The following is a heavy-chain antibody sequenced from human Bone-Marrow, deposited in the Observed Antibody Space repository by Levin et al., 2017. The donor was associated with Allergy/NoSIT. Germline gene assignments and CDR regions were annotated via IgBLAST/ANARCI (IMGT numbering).Heavy chain of an antibody. J-gene: IGHJ6*03. CDR2: FDPEDGET. Sequence: GESLKISCKVSGYTLTELSMHWVRQAPGKGLEWMGGFDPEDGETIYAQKFQGRVTMTEDTSTDTAYMELSSLRSEDTAVYYCATVRGSGDYYYYYMDVWGKGTTVTVSS. V-gene: IGHV1-24*01. CDR3: ATVRGSGDYYYYYMDV. CDR1: GYTLTELS. D-gene: IGHD1-26*01.